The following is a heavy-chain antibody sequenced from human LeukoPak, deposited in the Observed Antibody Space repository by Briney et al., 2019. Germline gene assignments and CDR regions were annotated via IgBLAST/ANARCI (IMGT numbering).Heavy chain of an antibody. CDR1: GGSFSGYQ. D-gene: IGHD3-16*01. CDR3: ARPGQLGSLYYGMDV. V-gene: IGHV4-34*01. Sequence: SETLSLTCAVYGGSFSGYQWSWIRQPPGKGLEWIGEINHSGGTNYNPSLKSRVTMSVDTSKNQFSLKLSSVTAADTAVYYCARPGQLGSLYYGMDVWGRGTTVTVS. J-gene: IGHJ6*02. CDR2: INHSGGT.